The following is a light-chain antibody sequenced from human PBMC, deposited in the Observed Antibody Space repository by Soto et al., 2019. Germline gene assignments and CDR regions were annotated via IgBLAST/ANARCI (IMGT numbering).Light chain of an antibody. CDR1: QRVSSNY. CDR2: AAS. Sequence: EIVLTQSPGTLSWSPGERVTLSCRASQRVSSNYVAWYQQRPGQPPRLLIYAASRRANGIPDRFSGSGSGTDFTLTLSRLESEDFAVYYCQQYGTVPNTFGQGTRLEV. J-gene: IGKJ5*01. V-gene: IGKV3-20*01. CDR3: QQYGTVPNT.